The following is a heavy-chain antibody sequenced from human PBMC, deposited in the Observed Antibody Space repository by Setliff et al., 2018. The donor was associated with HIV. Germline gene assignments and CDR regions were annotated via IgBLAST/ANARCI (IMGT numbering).Heavy chain of an antibody. CDR2: INPGNSDS. J-gene: IGHJ5*01. Sequence: GESLTISCKGSGYGFTGYWIGWVRQMPGKGLEWMGIINPGNSDSKYSPSFQGQVTISVDKSINTAYLQWNSLKASDTAMYYCARQPTDTSGYNNWFDSWGQGTLVTVSS. D-gene: IGHD3-3*01. CDR1: GYGFTGYW. CDR3: ARQPTDTSGYNNWFDS. V-gene: IGHV5-51*01.